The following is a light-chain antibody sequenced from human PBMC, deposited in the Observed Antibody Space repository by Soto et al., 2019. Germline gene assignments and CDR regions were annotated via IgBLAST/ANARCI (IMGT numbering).Light chain of an antibody. CDR2: DAS. V-gene: IGKV1-5*01. CDR3: QQYNSYPLT. Sequence: DIQMTQSPSTLSASVGDRVTITCRASQSISSWLAWYQQKPGKAPKLLIYDASSLESGVPSRFSGSGSGSEFTLHISSLQPDDFATYYCQQYNSYPLTFGGGTKVEIK. CDR1: QSISSW. J-gene: IGKJ4*01.